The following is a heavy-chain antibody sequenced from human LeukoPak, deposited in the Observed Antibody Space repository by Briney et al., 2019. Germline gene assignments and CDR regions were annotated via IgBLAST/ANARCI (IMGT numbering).Heavy chain of an antibody. CDR1: GGTFSSYA. D-gene: IGHD1-7*01. V-gene: IGHV1-69*05. CDR2: IIPIFGTA. CDR3: ATPHPYNWNYVGYYFDY. Sequence: ASVKVSCKASGGTFSSYAISWVRQAPGQGFEWMGGIIPIFGTANYAQKFQGRVTITTDESTSTAYMELSSLRSEDTAVYYCATPHPYNWNYVGYYFDYWGQGTLVTVSS. J-gene: IGHJ4*02.